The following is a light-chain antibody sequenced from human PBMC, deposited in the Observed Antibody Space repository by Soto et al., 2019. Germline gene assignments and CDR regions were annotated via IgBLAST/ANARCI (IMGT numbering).Light chain of an antibody. Sequence: DIQMTQSPSTLSASVGDRVIITCRASQSIGSWLAWYQQKPGKAPKLLIYQASTLESGVPSRFSGRGSGTEFTLTISSLQPEEFVTFYCQQYSDYPLTVGGGTKVDIK. CDR1: QSIGSW. CDR2: QAS. J-gene: IGKJ4*01. V-gene: IGKV1-5*03. CDR3: QQYSDYPLT.